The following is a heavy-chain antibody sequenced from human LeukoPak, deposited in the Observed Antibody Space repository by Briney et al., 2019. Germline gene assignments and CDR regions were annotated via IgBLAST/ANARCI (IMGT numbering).Heavy chain of an antibody. CDR3: ARDLQLTGDGKGFDY. Sequence: PGGSLRLSCAASGFTFSSYAMHWVRQAPGKGLEWVAVISYDGSNKYYADSVKGRFTISRDNSKNTLYLQMNSLRAEDTAVYYCARDLQLTGDGKGFDYWGQGTLVTVSS. CDR1: GFTFSSYA. V-gene: IGHV3-30-3*01. CDR2: ISYDGSNK. J-gene: IGHJ4*02. D-gene: IGHD7-27*01.